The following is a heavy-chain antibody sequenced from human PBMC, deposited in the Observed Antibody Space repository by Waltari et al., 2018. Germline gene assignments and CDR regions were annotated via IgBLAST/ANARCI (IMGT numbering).Heavy chain of an antibody. CDR1: GGSISSYY. J-gene: IGHJ4*02. CDR2: IYYSGST. CDR3: ASGGEGSSWSPLGY. D-gene: IGHD6-13*01. V-gene: IGHV4-59*01. Sequence: QVQLQESGPGLVKPSETLSLTCTVSGGSISSYYWSWIRQPPGKGLEWIGYIYYSGSTNYNPSLKSLVTISVDTSKNQFSLKLSSVTAADTAVYYCASGGEGSSWSPLGYWGQGTLVTVSS.